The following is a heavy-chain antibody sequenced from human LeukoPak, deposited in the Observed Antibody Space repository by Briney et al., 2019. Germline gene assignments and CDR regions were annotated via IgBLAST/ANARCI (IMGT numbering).Heavy chain of an antibody. D-gene: IGHD2-8*01. CDR2: INPNSGNT. CDR1: GYTSTSYD. V-gene: IGHV1-8*01. Sequence: ASVKVSCKASGYTSTSYDINWVRQATGQGLEWMGWINPNSGNTGYAQKLQGRVTMTRNTSISTAYMELSSLRSEDTAVYYCARGLGCTNGVCYNYWGQGTLVIVSS. J-gene: IGHJ4*02. CDR3: ARGLGCTNGVCYNY.